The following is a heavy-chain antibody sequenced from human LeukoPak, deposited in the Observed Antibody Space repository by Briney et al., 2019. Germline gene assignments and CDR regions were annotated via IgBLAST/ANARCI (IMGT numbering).Heavy chain of an antibody. CDR1: GYSFTYCP. Sequence: ASVKVSCKTSGYSFTYCPIHWVRQAPGQGLEWMGWINTGNGDTKYSQSFRGRVTITRDISASTAYMELNFLRSEDTAFYYCARWAGTPVGDFSGPLDDWGQGTLVTVSS. CDR3: ARWAGTPVGDFSGPLDD. D-gene: IGHD3-10*01. J-gene: IGHJ4*02. V-gene: IGHV1-3*04. CDR2: INTGNGDT.